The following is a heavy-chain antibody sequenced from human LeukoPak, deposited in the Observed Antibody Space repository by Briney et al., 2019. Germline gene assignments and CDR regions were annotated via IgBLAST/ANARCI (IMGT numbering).Heavy chain of an antibody. V-gene: IGHV1-2*02. J-gene: IGHJ4*02. Sequence: ASVKVSCKASGYTFSGHYMHWVRQAPGQGPEWMGWINPNGDDTNYAQKFQGRVTMTRDTSISTAYMELNRLRADDTALYYCATDPPNPGIYYDYWGQGTLVTVSS. D-gene: IGHD3-10*01. CDR2: INPNGDDT. CDR3: ATDPPNPGIYYDY. CDR1: GYTFSGHY.